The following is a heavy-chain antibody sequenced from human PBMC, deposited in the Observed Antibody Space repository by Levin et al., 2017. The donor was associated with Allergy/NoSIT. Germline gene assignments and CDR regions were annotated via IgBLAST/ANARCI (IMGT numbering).Heavy chain of an antibody. D-gene: IGHD3-22*01. V-gene: IGHV4-61*01. J-gene: IGHJ3*02. CDR3: ARHAARSSGYYAAGTFDI. Sequence: KTSETLSLTCTVSGGSVSSDNYYWSWLRQPPGKGLEWIGYMYYSGSTNYNPSLKSRVTTSVDTSKNQLSLKLSSVTAADTAVYYCARHAARSSGYYAAGTFDIWGQGTMVTVSA. CDR1: GGSVSSDNYY. CDR2: MYYSGST.